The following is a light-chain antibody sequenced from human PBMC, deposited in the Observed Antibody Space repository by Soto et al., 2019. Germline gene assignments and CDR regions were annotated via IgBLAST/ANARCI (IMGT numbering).Light chain of an antibody. J-gene: IGLJ3*02. Sequence: QSALTQPRSVSGSPGQSVTISCTGTNSDVGGYNFVSWYQQLPGKAPKLMISAVSQRPSGVPDRFSGSKSGTSVSLAISGIRSEDEADYFCAAWDDSLNTWVFGGGTKLTVL. V-gene: IGLV2-11*01. CDR2: AVS. CDR3: AAWDDSLNTWV. CDR1: NSDVGGYNF.